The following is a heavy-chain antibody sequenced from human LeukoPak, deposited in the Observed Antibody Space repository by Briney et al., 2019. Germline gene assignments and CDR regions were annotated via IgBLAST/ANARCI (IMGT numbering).Heavy chain of an antibody. CDR1: GVTFSSYA. V-gene: IGHV3-23*01. D-gene: IGHD5-18*01. CDR2: ISGSGGST. Sequence: PGGSLRLSCAASGVTFSSYAMSWVRQAPGEGLEWVSAISGSGGSTYYADSVKGRFTISRDNSKNTMYLQMNSLRAEDTAVYYCAKYGYSYGGNYYGMDVWGQGTTVTVSS. J-gene: IGHJ6*02. CDR3: AKYGYSYGGNYYGMDV.